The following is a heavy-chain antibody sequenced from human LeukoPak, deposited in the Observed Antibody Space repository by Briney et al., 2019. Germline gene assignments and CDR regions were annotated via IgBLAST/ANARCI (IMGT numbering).Heavy chain of an antibody. CDR3: TTDQSMIWGVIHDY. CDR2: SETKSDGGTT. CDR1: GFNLSKVW. Sequence: GGSLRLSCVASGFNLSKVWVTWVRQAPGKGLECVGRSETKSDGGTTDYGAAVKGRFTISRDASENTVYLQMNSLKTEDTAVYFCTTDQSMIWGVIHDYWGQGALVAVSS. J-gene: IGHJ4*02. D-gene: IGHD3-10*01. V-gene: IGHV3-15*04.